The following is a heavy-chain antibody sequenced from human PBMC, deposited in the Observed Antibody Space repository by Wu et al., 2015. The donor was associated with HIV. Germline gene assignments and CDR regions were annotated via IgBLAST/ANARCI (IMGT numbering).Heavy chain of an antibody. CDR3: ARVSSKPSYYXTSGYSERGYFDH. CDR2: ISAYNGNT. D-gene: IGHD3-22*01. V-gene: IGHV1-18*01. CDR1: GGTFSSYA. Sequence: QVQLVQSGAEVKKPGSSVKVSCKASGGTFSSYAISWVRQAPGQGLEWMGWISAYNGNTNYAQKFQDKVTMTTDTSTNTAYMELRSLKSDDTAVYYCARVSSKPSYYXTSGYSERGYFDHWGRGNAGHCLL. J-gene: IGHJ4*02.